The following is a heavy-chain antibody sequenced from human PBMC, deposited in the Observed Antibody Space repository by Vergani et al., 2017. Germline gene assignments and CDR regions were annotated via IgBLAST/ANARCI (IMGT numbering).Heavy chain of an antibody. Sequence: EVQLVESGGGLVKPGGSLRLSCAASGFTFSSYSMNWVRQAPGKGLEWVSSITSSSSYIYYADSVKGRFTISRDNAKNSLYLQMNSLRAEDTAVYYCARDHGPAPYYYYYYGMDVWGQGTTVTVSS. CDR2: ITSSSSYI. V-gene: IGHV3-21*01. CDR3: ARDHGPAPYYYYYYGMDV. J-gene: IGHJ6*02. CDR1: GFTFSSYS.